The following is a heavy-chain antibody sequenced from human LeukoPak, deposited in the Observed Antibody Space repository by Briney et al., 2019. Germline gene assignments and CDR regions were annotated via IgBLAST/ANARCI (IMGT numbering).Heavy chain of an antibody. J-gene: IGHJ4*02. CDR1: GFTFSGSA. CDR2: IRSKGNSYAT. CDR3: TRLGVAVAPNY. V-gene: IGHV3-73*01. Sequence: PGGSPRLSCAASGFTFSGSAMHWVRQASGKGLEWVGRIRSKGNSYATAYAASVKGRFTISRDDSKNTAYLQMNSLKTEDTAVYYCTRLGVAVAPNYWGQGTLVTVSS. D-gene: IGHD6-19*01.